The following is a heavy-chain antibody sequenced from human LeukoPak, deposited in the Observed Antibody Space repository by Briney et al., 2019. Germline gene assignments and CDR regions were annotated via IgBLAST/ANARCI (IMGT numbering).Heavy chain of an antibody. CDR1: GGTFRSYG. CDR3: ARGSEGELRYFDWLFYY. D-gene: IGHD3-9*01. J-gene: IGHJ4*02. CDR2: IIPIFGTA. V-gene: IGHV1-69*13. Sequence: SVKVSCKASGGTFRSYGISWVRQAPGQGLEWMGGIIPIFGTANYAEKFQGRVTITADESTSAAYMELSSLRSEDTAVYYCARGSEGELRYFDWLFYYRGQGSLVTVSS.